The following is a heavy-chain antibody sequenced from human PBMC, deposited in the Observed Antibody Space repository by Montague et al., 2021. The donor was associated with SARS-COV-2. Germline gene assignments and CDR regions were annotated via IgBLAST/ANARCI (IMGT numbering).Heavy chain of an antibody. J-gene: IGHJ2*01. D-gene: IGHD7-27*01. CDR3: AKEEDWGSDWYFEL. Sequence: SQTLSLTCTVSGGSISSQTSCWCCVRLPPGKVLDCIGSICYSGMAHYTPSLKSRLIISLDTSKTHVSLNLYSATAADTAMYYCAKEEDWGSDWYFELWGRGTLVTVSS. V-gene: IGHV4-39*02. CDR2: ICYSGMA. CDR1: GGSISSQTSC.